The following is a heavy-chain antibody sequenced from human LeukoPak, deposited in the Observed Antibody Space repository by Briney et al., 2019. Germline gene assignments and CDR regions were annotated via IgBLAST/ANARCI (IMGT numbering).Heavy chain of an antibody. V-gene: IGHV4-34*01. D-gene: IGHD3-9*01. J-gene: IGHJ4*02. CDR3: AREGDYDILTGYYVPYYFDY. CDR2: INHSGGT. CDR1: GGSFSGYY. Sequence: SETLSLTCAVYGGSFSGYYWSWIRQPPGKGLEWIGEINHSGGTNYNPSLKSRVTISLDTSKNQFSLKLSSVTAADSAVYYCAREGDYDILTGYYVPYYFDYWGQGTLVTVSS.